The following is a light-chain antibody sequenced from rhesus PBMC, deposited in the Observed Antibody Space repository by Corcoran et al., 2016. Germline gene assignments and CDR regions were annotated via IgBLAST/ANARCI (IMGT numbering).Light chain of an antibody. CDR3: MQALEFPYS. J-gene: IGKJ2*01. CDR2: EVS. V-gene: IGKV2-104*02. CDR1: QRLLDSEDGNTY. Sequence: DIVMTQTPLSLPVTPGEPVSISCRSSQRLLDSEDGNTYLDWYLQTPGQSPQLLIYEVSNRASGVPDRFSGSGSDTDFTLKISRVEAEDVWVYYCMQALEFPYSFGQGTKVEIK.